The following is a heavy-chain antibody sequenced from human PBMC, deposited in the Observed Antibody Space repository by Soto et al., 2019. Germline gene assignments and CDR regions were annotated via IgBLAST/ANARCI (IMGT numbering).Heavy chain of an antibody. CDR2: IIPILGIA. CDR1: GGTFSSYT. CDR3: ARSPVGGYSGYATRPYYFDY. V-gene: IGHV1-69*02. D-gene: IGHD5-12*01. J-gene: IGHJ4*02. Sequence: SVKVSCKASGGTFSSYTISWVRQAPGQGLEWMGRIIPILGIANYAQKFQGRVTITADKSTSTAYMELSSLRSEDTAVYYCARSPVGGYSGYATRPYYFDYWGQGTLVTVSS.